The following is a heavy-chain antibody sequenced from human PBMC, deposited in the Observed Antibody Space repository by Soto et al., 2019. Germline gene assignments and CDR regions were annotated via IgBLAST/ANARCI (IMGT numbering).Heavy chain of an antibody. J-gene: IGHJ6*02. Sequence: SLRLSCAASGFTFSSYWMHWVRQAPGKGLVWVSRINSDGSSTSYADSVKGRFTISRDNAKNTPYLQMNSLRAEDTAVYYCARFMNPYYYYGMDVWGQGTTVTVSS. D-gene: IGHD3-16*01. V-gene: IGHV3-74*01. CDR1: GFTFSSYW. CDR2: INSDGSST. CDR3: ARFMNPYYYYGMDV.